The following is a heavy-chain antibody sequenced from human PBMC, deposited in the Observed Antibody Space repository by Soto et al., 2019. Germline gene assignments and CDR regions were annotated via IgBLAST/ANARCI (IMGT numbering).Heavy chain of an antibody. CDR1: GYSFTSYW. V-gene: IGHV5-51*01. Sequence: GESVKISRKGSGYSFTSYWIGWVRQMPGKGLEWMGIIYPGDSDTRYGPSFQGQVTISADKSISTAYLQWSSLKASDTAMYYCARHRSSSHFDYWGQGTLVTVSS. CDR3: ARHRSSSHFDY. J-gene: IGHJ4*02. CDR2: IYPGDSDT. D-gene: IGHD6-6*01.